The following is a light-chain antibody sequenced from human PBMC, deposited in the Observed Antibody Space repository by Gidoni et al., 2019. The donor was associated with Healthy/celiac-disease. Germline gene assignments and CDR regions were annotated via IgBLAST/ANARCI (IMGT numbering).Light chain of an antibody. CDR2: DAS. J-gene: IGKJ3*01. CDR1: KDISNY. Sequence: DIQMTQSPSSLSASVGDRVTITCQASKDISNYLNWYQQKPGKAPKLLIYDASNLETGVPSRFSGSGSGTDFTFTISSLQPEDIATYYCQQYDNLPFFGPXTKVDIK. CDR3: QQYDNLPF. V-gene: IGKV1-33*01.